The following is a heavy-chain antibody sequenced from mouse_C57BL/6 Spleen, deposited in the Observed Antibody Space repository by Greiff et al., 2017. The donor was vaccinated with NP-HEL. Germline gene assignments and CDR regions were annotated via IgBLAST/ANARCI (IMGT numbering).Heavy chain of an antibody. D-gene: IGHD2-5*01. CDR3: TRVGKGYSNYPYAMDY. J-gene: IGHJ4*01. CDR1: GFTFSSYA. Sequence: EVKVVESGEGLVKPGGSLKLSCAASGFTFSSYAMSWVRQTPEKRLEWVAYISSGGDYIYYADTMKGRFAISRDNARNTLYLQMSMLKSEDTAMYYCTRVGKGYSNYPYAMDYWGQGTSVTVSS. CDR2: ISSGGDYI. V-gene: IGHV5-9-1*02.